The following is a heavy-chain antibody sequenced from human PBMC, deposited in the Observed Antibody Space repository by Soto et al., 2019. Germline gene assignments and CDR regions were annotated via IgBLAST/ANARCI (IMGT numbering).Heavy chain of an antibody. D-gene: IGHD2-2*01. J-gene: IGHJ6*02. CDR1: GYSFTSYW. CDR3: ARQDIVVVPAAPYGMDV. V-gene: IGHV5-10-1*01. CDR2: IDPSDSYT. Sequence: RGESLKISCKGSGYSFTSYWISWVRQMPGKGLEWMGRIDPSDSYTNYSPSFQGHVTISADKSISTAYLQWSSLKASDTAMYYCARQDIVVVPAAPYGMDVWGQGTTVTVSS.